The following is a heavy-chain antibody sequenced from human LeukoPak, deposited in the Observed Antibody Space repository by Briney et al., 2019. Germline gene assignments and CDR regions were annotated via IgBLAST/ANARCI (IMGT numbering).Heavy chain of an antibody. V-gene: IGHV3-74*01. CDR1: GFTFSAYW. CDR2: ISTDGSST. Sequence: GRSLRLSCAASGFTFSAYWMHWVCQTPGKGLVCVSRISTDGSSTNSADSVKGRLTTSRDNAKNTLYLQMNSRRAEDTAVYYCVREYSSSSGRAFDMWGQGTMATVSP. J-gene: IGHJ3*02. CDR3: VREYSSSSGRAFDM. D-gene: IGHD6-6*01.